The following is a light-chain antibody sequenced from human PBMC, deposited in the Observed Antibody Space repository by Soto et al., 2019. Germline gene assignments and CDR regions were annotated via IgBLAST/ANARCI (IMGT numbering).Light chain of an antibody. CDR2: GAS. CDR1: QSVSSSY. Sequence: IVLTQSPGTLSLSPGERATLSGRSSQSVSSSYLAWYQQKPGQAPRLLIYGASSRATGIPDRFSGSGSGTDFTLTISRLEPEDFAVYYCQQSGTSPPGTVGPGTKVEIK. CDR3: QQSGTSPPGT. J-gene: IGKJ1*01. V-gene: IGKV3-20*01.